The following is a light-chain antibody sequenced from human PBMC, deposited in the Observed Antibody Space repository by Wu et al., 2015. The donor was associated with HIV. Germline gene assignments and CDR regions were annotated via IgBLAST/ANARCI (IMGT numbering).Light chain of an antibody. J-gene: IGKJ2*03. CDR3: QQFESTPYS. CDR2: AAS. V-gene: IGKV3-20*01. CDR1: QTVTSSY. Sequence: EIVLTQSPATLSLSPGERATLSCRASQTVTSSYFAWYQHKPGQAPRLLISAASTRATGVPDRFIGSGSGPDFTLTISRVEPEDLAVYYCQQFESTPYSFGQGTKLQI.